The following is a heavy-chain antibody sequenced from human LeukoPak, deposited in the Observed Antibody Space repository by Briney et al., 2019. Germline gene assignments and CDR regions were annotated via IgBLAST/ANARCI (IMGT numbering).Heavy chain of an antibody. CDR2: IYYSGST. J-gene: IGHJ4*02. CDR3: ARESMVRGIRYFDY. V-gene: IGHV4-31*03. D-gene: IGHD3-10*01. Sequence: SETLSLTCTVSGGSLSSGGYYWSWIRQHPGKGLEWIGYIYYSGSTYYNPSLKSRVTISVDTSKNQFSLKLSSVTAADTAVYYCARESMVRGIRYFDYWGQGTLVTVSS. CDR1: GGSLSSGGYY.